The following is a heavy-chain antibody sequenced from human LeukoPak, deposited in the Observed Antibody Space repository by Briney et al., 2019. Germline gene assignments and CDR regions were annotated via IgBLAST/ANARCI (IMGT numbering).Heavy chain of an antibody. CDR2: IRRKAYRETT. CDR3: TRWSIVTYQYYGMDV. CDR1: GLTVGEYS. Sequence: PGRSLRLSCRASGLTVGEYSISWLRQAPGKGLEWVGFIRRKAYRETTEYAASVKGRFSISRDDSKSIAYLQMNSLETEDTGMYYCTRWSIVTYQYYGMDVWGQGTTVTVSS. D-gene: IGHD2-2*01. J-gene: IGHJ6*02. V-gene: IGHV3-49*03.